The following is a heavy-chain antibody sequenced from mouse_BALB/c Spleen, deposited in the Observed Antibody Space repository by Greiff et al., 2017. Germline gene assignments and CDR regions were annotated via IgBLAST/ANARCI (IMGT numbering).Heavy chain of an antibody. J-gene: IGHJ4*01. V-gene: IGHV1S126*01. CDR2: IDPSDSET. Sequence: QVQLKQSGPQLVRPGASVKISCKASGYSFTSYWMHWVKQRPGQGLEWIGMIDPSDSETRLNQKFKDKATLTVDKSSSTAYMQLSSPTSEDSAVYYCARGLREDYAMDYWGQGTSVTVSA. CDR1: GYSFTSYW. D-gene: IGHD1-1*01. CDR3: ARGLREDYAMDY.